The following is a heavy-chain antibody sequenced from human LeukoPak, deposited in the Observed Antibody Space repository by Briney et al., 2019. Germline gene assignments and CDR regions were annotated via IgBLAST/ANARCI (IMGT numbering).Heavy chain of an antibody. V-gene: IGHV1-18*01. Sequence: GASVKVSCKASGYTFTSYGISWVRQAPGQGLEWMGWISAYNGNTNYAQKLQGRVTMTTDTSTTTAYMELRSLRSEDTAVYYCATDTLGGSYYYFDYWGPGTLVTVSS. CDR3: ATDTLGGSYYYFDY. D-gene: IGHD1-26*01. J-gene: IGHJ4*02. CDR2: ISAYNGNT. CDR1: GYTFTSYG.